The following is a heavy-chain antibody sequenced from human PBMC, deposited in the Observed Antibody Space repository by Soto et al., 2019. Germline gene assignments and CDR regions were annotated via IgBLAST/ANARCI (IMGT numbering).Heavy chain of an antibody. Sequence: SETLSLTCAVYGGSFSGYYWSWIRQPPGKGLEWIGEINHSGSTNYNPSLKSPVTISVDTSKNQFSLKLSSVTAADTAVYYCAGGRGNGDYYYYYYMDVWGKGTTVTVSS. CDR1: GGSFSGYY. V-gene: IGHV4-34*01. J-gene: IGHJ6*03. D-gene: IGHD4-17*01. CDR3: AGGRGNGDYYYYYYMDV. CDR2: INHSGST.